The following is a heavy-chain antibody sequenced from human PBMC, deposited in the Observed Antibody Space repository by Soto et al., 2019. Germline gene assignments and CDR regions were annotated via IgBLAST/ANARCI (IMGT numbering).Heavy chain of an antibody. CDR2: INPSGGST. D-gene: IGHD3-22*01. V-gene: IGHV1-46*01. CDR3: ARVSNSYYYDSSGYSFDY. J-gene: IGHJ4*02. Sequence: GASVKVSCKASGYTFTSYYMHWVRQAPGQGLEWMGIINPSGGSTSYAQKFQGRVTMTRDTSTSTVYMELSSLRSEDTAVYYCARVSNSYYYDSSGYSFDYWGQGTLVTVYS. CDR1: GYTFTSYY.